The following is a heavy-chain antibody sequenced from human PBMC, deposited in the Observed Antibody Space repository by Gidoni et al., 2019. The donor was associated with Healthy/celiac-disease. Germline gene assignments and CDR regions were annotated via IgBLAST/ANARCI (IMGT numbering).Heavy chain of an antibody. CDR2: INHSGST. CDR3: ARGRAIFFWGSSRYAPLFDY. J-gene: IGHJ4*02. Sequence: QVQLQQWGAGLLKPSENLSLACAGYGGSFSGDYWSWLRQPPVKGLEWIGEINHSGSTNYTPSLKSRITIPVDTSNTQFSLNLSSVTAADPAVYYCARGRAIFFWGSSRYAPLFDYWGQGTLVTVSS. V-gene: IGHV4-34*01. D-gene: IGHD3-16*02. CDR1: GGSFSGDY.